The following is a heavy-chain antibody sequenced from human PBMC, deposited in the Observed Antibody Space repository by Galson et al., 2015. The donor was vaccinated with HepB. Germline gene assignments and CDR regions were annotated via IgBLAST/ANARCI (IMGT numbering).Heavy chain of an antibody. J-gene: IGHJ4*02. CDR2: ISSSSSTI. D-gene: IGHD6-13*01. CDR1: GFTFSSYS. V-gene: IGHV3-48*02. Sequence: SLRLSCAASGFTFSSYSMNWVRQAPGKGLEWVSYISSSSSTIYYADSVKGRFTISRDNAKNSLYLQMNSLRDEDTAVYYCARDYSSSWYTPGDYWGQGTLVTVSS. CDR3: ARDYSSSWYTPGDY.